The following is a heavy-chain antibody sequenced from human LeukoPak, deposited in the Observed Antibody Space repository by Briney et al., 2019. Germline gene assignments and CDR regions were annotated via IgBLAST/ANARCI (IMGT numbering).Heavy chain of an antibody. D-gene: IGHD6-13*01. Sequence: PGGSMRLSCAASGFTFSSYSMNWVRQAPGKGPEWVSYISSSSSTIYHADSVRGRFTISRDNAKNSLYLQMNSLRAEDTAVYYCARDGIAAAGSRADYWGQGTLVTVSS. CDR3: ARDGIAAAGSRADY. CDR2: ISSSSSTI. J-gene: IGHJ4*02. CDR1: GFTFSSYS. V-gene: IGHV3-48*01.